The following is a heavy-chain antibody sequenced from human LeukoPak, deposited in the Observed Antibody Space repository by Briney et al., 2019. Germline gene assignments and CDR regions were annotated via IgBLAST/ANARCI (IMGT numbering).Heavy chain of an antibody. CDR2: IGWDGTNI. J-gene: IGHJ6*02. CDR1: GFTFDRHT. D-gene: IGHD3-3*01. Sequence: GGSLRLSCAASGFTFDRHTMHWVRQPPGRGPEWVSLIGWDGTNIDYADSVKGRFTISRDNSKNFVYLQMHSLRTEDTALYYCTKDMEWGMDVWGQGTTVIVSS. CDR3: TKDMEWGMDV. V-gene: IGHV3-43*01.